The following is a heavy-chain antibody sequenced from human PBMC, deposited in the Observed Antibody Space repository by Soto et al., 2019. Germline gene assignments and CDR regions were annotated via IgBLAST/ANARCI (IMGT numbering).Heavy chain of an antibody. V-gene: IGHV1-2*02. CDR3: ARDERSYGEPRFHY. J-gene: IGHJ4*02. CDR2: IKSNCDDT. D-gene: IGHD3-10*01. CDR1: GFTLTGYY. Sequence: SVNISCKASGFTLTGYYIHWVRQVPRQGLEWMGWIKSNCDDTKYAQKFQDRVTMTRDTSMNTVYMEVSRLRSDDTAVYYCARDERSYGEPRFHYWGQGPIFTVPT.